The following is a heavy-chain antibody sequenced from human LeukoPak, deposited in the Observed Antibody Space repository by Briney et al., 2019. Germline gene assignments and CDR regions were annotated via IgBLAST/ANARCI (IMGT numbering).Heavy chain of an antibody. J-gene: IGHJ4*02. CDR2: ISGSGGST. D-gene: IGHD3-22*01. V-gene: IGHV3-23*01. Sequence: GGSLRLSCAASGFTFSSYAMSWVRQAPGKGLEWVSAISGSGGSTYYADSVKGRFTISRDNSKNTLYLQMNSLRAEDTAVYYCAKDPGSLYDSSGHFDYWGQGTLVTVSS. CDR3: AKDPGSLYDSSGHFDY. CDR1: GFTFSSYA.